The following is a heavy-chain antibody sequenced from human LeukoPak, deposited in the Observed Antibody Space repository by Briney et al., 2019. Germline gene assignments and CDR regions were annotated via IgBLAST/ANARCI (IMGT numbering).Heavy chain of an antibody. Sequence: GGSLRLSCAASGLTVSSNYMSWVRQAPGKGLEWVSAISGSGGSTYYADSVKGRFTISRDNSKNTLYLQMNSLRAEDTAVYYCATSGLFQYFQYWGQGTLVTVSS. CDR1: GLTVSSNY. J-gene: IGHJ1*01. CDR3: ATSGLFQYFQY. CDR2: ISGSGGST. D-gene: IGHD3-22*01. V-gene: IGHV3-23*01.